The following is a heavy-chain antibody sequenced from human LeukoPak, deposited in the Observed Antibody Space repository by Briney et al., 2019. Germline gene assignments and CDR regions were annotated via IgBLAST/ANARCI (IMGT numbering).Heavy chain of an antibody. J-gene: IGHJ4*02. Sequence: SETLSLTCAVYGGSFSGYYWSWIRQPPGKGLEWIGEINHSGSTNYNPSLKSRVTISVDTSKNQFSLKLSSVTAADTAAYYCARGTAYWGQGTLVTVSS. V-gene: IGHV4-34*01. CDR1: GGSFSGYY. CDR2: INHSGST. CDR3: ARGTAY.